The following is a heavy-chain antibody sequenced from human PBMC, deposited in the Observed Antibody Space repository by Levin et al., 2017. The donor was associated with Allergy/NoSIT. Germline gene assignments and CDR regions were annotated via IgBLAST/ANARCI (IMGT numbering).Heavy chain of an antibody. D-gene: IGHD2-2*01. CDR3: ARDPYQLLFRRGDRAFDI. Sequence: SETLSLTCAVYGGSFSGYYWSWIRQPPGKGLEWIGEINHSGSTNYNPSLKSRVTISVDTSKNQFSLKLSSVTAADTAVYYCARDPYQLLFRRGDRAFDIWGQGTMVTVSS. V-gene: IGHV4-34*01. CDR1: GGSFSGYY. J-gene: IGHJ3*02. CDR2: INHSGST.